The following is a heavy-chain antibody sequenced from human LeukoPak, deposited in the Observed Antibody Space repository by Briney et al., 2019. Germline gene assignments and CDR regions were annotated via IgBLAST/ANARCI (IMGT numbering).Heavy chain of an antibody. V-gene: IGHV3-30*18. D-gene: IGHD3-22*01. CDR3: ANLWDSSGYPNFDS. Sequence: PGRSLRLSCAASGFTFSSYGMHWVRQAPGKGREWVAVISYYGSNKYYADSVKGRFTISRDNSKNTLYLQMNSLRAEDTAVYYCANLWDSSGYPNFDSWGQGTLVTVSS. CDR2: ISYYGSNK. CDR1: GFTFSSYG. J-gene: IGHJ4*02.